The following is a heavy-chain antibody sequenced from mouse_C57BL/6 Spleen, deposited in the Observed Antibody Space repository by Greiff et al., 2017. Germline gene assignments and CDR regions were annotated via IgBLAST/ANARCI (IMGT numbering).Heavy chain of an antibody. D-gene: IGHD1-1*01. Sequence: VQLQQPGAELVRPGSSVKLSCKASGYTFTSYWMHWVKQRPIQGLEWIGNIDPSDSETHYNQKFKDKATLTVDKSSSTAYMQLSSLTSEDSAVYYCARSPFITTVVARAMDYWGQGTSVTVSS. CDR1: GYTFTSYW. V-gene: IGHV1-52*01. CDR3: ARSPFITTVVARAMDY. CDR2: IDPSDSET. J-gene: IGHJ4*01.